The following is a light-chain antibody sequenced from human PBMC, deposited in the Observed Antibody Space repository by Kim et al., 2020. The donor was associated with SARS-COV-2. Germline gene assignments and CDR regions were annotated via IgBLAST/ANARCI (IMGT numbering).Light chain of an antibody. CDR1: QSVSSNY. J-gene: IGKJ2*01. CDR3: QQYVNSPYT. CDR2: GAS. V-gene: IGKV3-20*01. Sequence: LSPGERATLSCRASQSVSSNYLAWYQQRLGQAPRLLSYGASSRATGIPDRFSGSGSGTDFTLTSSRLEPEDFAVYYCQQYVNSPYTFGQGTKLEI.